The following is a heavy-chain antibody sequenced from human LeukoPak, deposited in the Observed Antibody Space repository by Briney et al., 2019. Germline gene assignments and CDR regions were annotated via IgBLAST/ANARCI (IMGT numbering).Heavy chain of an antibody. V-gene: IGHV3-48*01. J-gene: IGHJ4*02. CDR2: ISSSSGTV. CDR1: GFSLGSYS. D-gene: IGHD5-18*01. Sequence: GGSLRLSCAASGFSLGSYSMNWVRQAPGKGLEWISYISSSSGTVYYADSVKGRFTISRDNAKNSLFLQLNTLRVDGTAVYYCARGYSFIDFWGQGTLLTVSS. CDR3: ARGYSFIDF.